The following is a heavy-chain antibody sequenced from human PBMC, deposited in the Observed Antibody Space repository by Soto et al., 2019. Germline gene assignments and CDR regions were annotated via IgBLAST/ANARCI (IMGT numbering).Heavy chain of an antibody. D-gene: IGHD3-10*01. J-gene: IGHJ4*02. CDR1: GYSISAYY. CDR3: GRDDYGIFPY. V-gene: IGHV1-2*02. Sequence: QVQLVQSGTEVKKPGASVKVSCQASGYSISAYYIHWVRQAPGQGLEWMGWIDPKNGGTVSAQKFQDRLTMTRDTSISTVYMDLSGLTSDDTALYYCGRDDYGIFPYWGQGSLVTVSS. CDR2: IDPKNGGT.